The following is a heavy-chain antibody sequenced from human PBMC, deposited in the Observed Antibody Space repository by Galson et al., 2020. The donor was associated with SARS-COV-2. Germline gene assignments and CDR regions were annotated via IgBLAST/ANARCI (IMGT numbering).Heavy chain of an antibody. Sequence: GGSLRLSCAAYGFTFSSYVMTWVRQAPGKGMEWVSTISASGLSTYYADSVKGRFTISRDNSKNTLYLQMNSLRAEDTAVYYCAKVVGTTRPGDYWGQGTLVTVSS. D-gene: IGHD1-26*01. CDR2: ISASGLST. CDR1: GFTFSSYV. V-gene: IGHV3-23*01. CDR3: AKVVGTTRPGDY. J-gene: IGHJ4*02.